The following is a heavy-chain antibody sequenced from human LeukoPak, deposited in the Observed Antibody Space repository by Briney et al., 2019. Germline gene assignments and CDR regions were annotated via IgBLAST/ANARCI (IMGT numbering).Heavy chain of an antibody. CDR2: ISWNSGSI. J-gene: IGHJ4*02. Sequence: GGSLRLSCAASGFTFDDYAMHWVRQAPGKGLEWVSTISWNSGSIGYADSVKGRFTISRDNAKNSLYLQMNSLRAEDMALYYCAKDIGGEGGYSYGLDYWGQGTLVTVSS. V-gene: IGHV3-9*03. D-gene: IGHD5-18*01. CDR1: GFTFDDYA. CDR3: AKDIGGEGGYSYGLDY.